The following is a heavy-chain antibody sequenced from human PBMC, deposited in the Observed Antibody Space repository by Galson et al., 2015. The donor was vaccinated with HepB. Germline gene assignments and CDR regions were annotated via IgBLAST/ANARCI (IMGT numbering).Heavy chain of an antibody. Sequence: SVKVSCKASGYTFTSYAMHWVRQAPGQRLEWMGWINAGNGNTKYSQKFQGRVTITRDTSASTAYMELSSLRSEDTAVYYCARERRGGRYCTNGVCYYSPDAWGQGTMVTVSA. CDR1: GYTFTSYA. D-gene: IGHD2-8*01. CDR3: ARERRGGRYCTNGVCYYSPDA. CDR2: INAGNGNT. J-gene: IGHJ3*01. V-gene: IGHV1-3*01.